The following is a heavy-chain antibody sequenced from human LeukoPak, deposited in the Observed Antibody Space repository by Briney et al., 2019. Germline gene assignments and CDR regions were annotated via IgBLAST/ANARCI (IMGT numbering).Heavy chain of an antibody. CDR2: ITNTGATT. J-gene: IGHJ4*02. CDR1: GFTFRDNG. D-gene: IGHD1-26*01. V-gene: IGHV3-23*01. Sequence: GGSLRLSCAASGFTFRDNGMSWVRQAPGKGLEWVSTITNTGATTYSADSVKGRFTSSRDNSKNTLHLQMTSLRAEDTAVYYCAKQDGRGTYQYYFDYWGQGTLVTVSS. CDR3: AKQDGRGTYQYYFDY.